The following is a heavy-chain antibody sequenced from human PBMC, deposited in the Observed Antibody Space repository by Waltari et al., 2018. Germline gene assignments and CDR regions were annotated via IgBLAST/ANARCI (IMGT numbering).Heavy chain of an antibody. V-gene: IGHV4-59*01. Sequence: QVQLQESGPGLVKPSETLSLTCTVSGGPISSYYWSWIRQPPGKGLEWIGYIYYSGSTNYNPSLKSRVTISVDTSKNQFSLKLSSVTAADTAVYYCARAPPMVRGDNWFDPWGQGTLVTVSS. CDR3: ARAPPMVRGDNWFDP. D-gene: IGHD3-10*01. CDR1: GGPISSYY. CDR2: IYYSGST. J-gene: IGHJ5*02.